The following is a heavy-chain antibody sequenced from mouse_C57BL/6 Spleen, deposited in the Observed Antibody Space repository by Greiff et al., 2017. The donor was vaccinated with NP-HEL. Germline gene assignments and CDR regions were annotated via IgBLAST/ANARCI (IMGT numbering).Heavy chain of an antibody. Sequence: VQLQQSGPVLVKPGASVKMSCKASGYTFTDYYMNWVKQSHGKSLEWIGVINPYNGGTSYNQKFKGKATLTVDKSSSTAYMELNSLTSEDSAVYYCARGDYYYGSNYAMDYWGQGTSVTVSS. J-gene: IGHJ4*01. V-gene: IGHV1-19*01. CDR1: GYTFTDYY. D-gene: IGHD1-1*01. CDR3: ARGDYYYGSNYAMDY. CDR2: INPYNGGT.